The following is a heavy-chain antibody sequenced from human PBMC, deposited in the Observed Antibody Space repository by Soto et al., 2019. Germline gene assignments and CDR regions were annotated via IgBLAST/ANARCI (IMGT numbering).Heavy chain of an antibody. V-gene: IGHV1-2*02. Sequence: ASVKVSCKTSGYTFTDYYTHWVRQAPGQGLEWMGWMNPKSGGAYFAQKFQGRVTLTRDTSIGTAYIEVNSLTSDDTAVYFCTRENIENSDGLYDAFDIWGQGTTVTPSS. J-gene: IGHJ3*02. D-gene: IGHD5-18*01. CDR3: TRENIENSDGLYDAFDI. CDR2: MNPKSGGA. CDR1: GYTFTDYY.